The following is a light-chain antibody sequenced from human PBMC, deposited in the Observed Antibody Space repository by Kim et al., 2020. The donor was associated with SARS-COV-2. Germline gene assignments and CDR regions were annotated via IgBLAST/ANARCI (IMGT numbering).Light chain of an antibody. CDR1: TSDIGAYNY. Sequence: QSALTQPASVSGSPGQSITISCTGTTSDIGAYNYVSWYQQHPGKAPKLIIYGVTQRPSGISTRFSGSKSDNTASLTISGLQTEDEADYYCSSLTTVSTWVFGGGTKVTVL. CDR2: GVT. CDR3: SSLTTVSTWV. J-gene: IGLJ3*02. V-gene: IGLV2-14*03.